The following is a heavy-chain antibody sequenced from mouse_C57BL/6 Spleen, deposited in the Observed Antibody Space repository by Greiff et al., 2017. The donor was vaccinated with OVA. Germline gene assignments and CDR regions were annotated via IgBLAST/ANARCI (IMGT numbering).Heavy chain of an antibody. CDR2: ISGGGGNT. V-gene: IGHV5-9*01. D-gene: IGHD4-1*01. J-gene: IGHJ1*03. CDR1: GFTFSSYT. Sequence: EVMLVESGGGLVKPGGSLKLSCAASGFTFSSYTMSWVRQTPEKRLEWVATISGGGGNTYYPDSVKGRFTISRDNAKNTLYLQMSSLRSEDTALYYCARSAADWDWYFDVWGTGTTVTVSS. CDR3: ARSAADWDWYFDV.